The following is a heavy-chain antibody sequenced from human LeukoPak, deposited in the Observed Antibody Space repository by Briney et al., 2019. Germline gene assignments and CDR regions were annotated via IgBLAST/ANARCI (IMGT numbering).Heavy chain of an antibody. V-gene: IGHV3-48*03. J-gene: IGHJ6*03. D-gene: IGHD1-1*01. CDR2: ISSSGSTI. Sequence: GGSLRLSCAASGFTFSSYEMNWVRQAPGKGLEWVSYISSSGSTIYYADSVKGRFTISRDNAKNSLYLQMNSLRAEDTAVYYCAREDHNNYYYYYMDVWGKGTTVTISS. CDR3: AREDHNNYYYYYMDV. CDR1: GFTFSSYE.